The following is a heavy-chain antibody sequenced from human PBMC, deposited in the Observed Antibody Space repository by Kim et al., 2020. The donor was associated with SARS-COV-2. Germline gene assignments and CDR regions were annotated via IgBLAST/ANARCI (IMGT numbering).Heavy chain of an antibody. CDR3: AREPRFLEWLHVRGPNWFDP. V-gene: IGHV3-48*02. D-gene: IGHD3-3*01. Sequence: RFTISRDNAKNSLYLQMNSLRDEDTAVYYCAREPRFLEWLHVRGPNWFDPWGQGTLVTVSS. J-gene: IGHJ5*02.